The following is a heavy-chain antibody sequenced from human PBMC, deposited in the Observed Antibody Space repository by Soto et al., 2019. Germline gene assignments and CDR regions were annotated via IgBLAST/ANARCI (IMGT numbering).Heavy chain of an antibody. CDR1: SGY. J-gene: IGHJ6*02. V-gene: IGHV1-46*01. D-gene: IGHD3-22*01. CDR3: ARDVRITRIVGAYYYSYGMDV. CDR2: INPGGGSK. Sequence: SGYRLRVRQAPVQGSEGMGIINPGGGSKSYPYKLQDRITMTRDTSTSTVYMELSSLSSEDTAVYYCARDVRITRIVGAYYYSYGMDVCGQRTTVTVSS.